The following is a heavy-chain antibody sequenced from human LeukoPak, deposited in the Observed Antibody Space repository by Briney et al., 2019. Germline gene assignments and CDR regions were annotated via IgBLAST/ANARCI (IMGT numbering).Heavy chain of an antibody. CDR2: ISNSGGST. J-gene: IGHJ4*02. Sequence: AGGSLRLSCAASGFTFSSYGMSWVRQAPGKGLEWVSAISNSGGSTPYADSVKGRFTISRDNSKNTLYLQMNSLRGEDTAVYYCAKQLPSDYWGQGTLVTVSS. D-gene: IGHD6-6*01. V-gene: IGHV3-23*01. CDR3: AKQLPSDY. CDR1: GFTFSSYG.